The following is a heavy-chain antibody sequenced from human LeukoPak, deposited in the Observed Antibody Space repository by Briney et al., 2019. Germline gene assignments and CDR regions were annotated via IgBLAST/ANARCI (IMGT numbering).Heavy chain of an antibody. CDR2: ISSSSSTI. Sequence: GGSLRLSCAASGFTFSSYSMNWVRQAPGKGLEWVSYISSSSSTIYYADSVKGRFTISRDNAKNSLYLQMNSLRAEDTAVYYCARDRAWNYFDYWGQGTLVTVSS. D-gene: IGHD3-3*01. V-gene: IGHV3-48*01. CDR3: ARDRAWNYFDY. J-gene: IGHJ4*02. CDR1: GFTFSSYS.